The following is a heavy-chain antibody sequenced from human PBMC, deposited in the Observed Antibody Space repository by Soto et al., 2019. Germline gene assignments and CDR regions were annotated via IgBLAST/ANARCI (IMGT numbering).Heavy chain of an antibody. CDR3: AKDRKMATINWFDP. CDR1: GFTFSSYA. D-gene: IGHD5-12*01. V-gene: IGHV3-23*01. J-gene: IGHJ5*02. Sequence: PGGSLRLSCAASGFTFSSYAMSWVRQAPGKGLEWVSAISGSGGSTYYADSVKGRFTISRDNSKNTLYLQMNSLRAEDTAVYYCAKDRKMATINWFDPWGQGTLVTAPQ. CDR2: ISGSGGST.